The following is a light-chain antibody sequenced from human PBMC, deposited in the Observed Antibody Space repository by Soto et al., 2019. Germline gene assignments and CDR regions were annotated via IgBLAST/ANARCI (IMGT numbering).Light chain of an antibody. V-gene: IGKV3-11*01. Sequence: HSPGSLSFSPGEGSTLSCMSSQSVSSYLAWYQQKPGQAPRLLIYDASNRATGIPARFSGSGSGTDFTLTISSLEPEDFAVYYCQQRSNWPPITVGQGTRLEFK. CDR2: DAS. CDR3: QQRSNWPPIT. J-gene: IGKJ5*01. CDR1: QSVSSY.